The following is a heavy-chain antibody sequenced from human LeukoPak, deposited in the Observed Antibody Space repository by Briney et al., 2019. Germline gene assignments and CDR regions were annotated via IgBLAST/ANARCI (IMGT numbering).Heavy chain of an antibody. CDR3: ARHVEYDILTGYYTLANWFDP. V-gene: IGHV4-39*01. CDR1: GGSIGSGRYY. J-gene: IGHJ5*02. D-gene: IGHD3-9*01. CDR2: IYNSWST. Sequence: SETLSLTCTVSGGSIGSGRYYWAWIRQPPGKGLEWIGSIYNSWSTSYNPSLKSRVAMSVDTSKNQFSLRLSSVTAADTAVYYCARHVEYDILTGYYTLANWFDPWGQGTLVTVSS.